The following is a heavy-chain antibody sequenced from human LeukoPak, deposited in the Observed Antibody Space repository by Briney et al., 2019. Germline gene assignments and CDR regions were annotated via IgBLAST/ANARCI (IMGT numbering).Heavy chain of an antibody. Sequence: GGSLRLSCAASGFSFSSSAMNWVRQPPGKGLEWVSSISGDTTYYADSVKGRFTISRDNSKNTLYLQMNSLRAEDTALYYCAKDLSGSGWASQYWGQGTLVTVSS. CDR1: GFSFSSSA. CDR3: AKDLSGSGWASQY. CDR2: ISGDTT. D-gene: IGHD6-19*01. J-gene: IGHJ4*02. V-gene: IGHV3-23*01.